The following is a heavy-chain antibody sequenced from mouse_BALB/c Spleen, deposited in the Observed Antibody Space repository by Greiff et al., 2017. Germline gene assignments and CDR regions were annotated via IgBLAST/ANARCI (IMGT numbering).Heavy chain of an antibody. CDR3: ARSGGLRREGFAY. CDR2: ISSGSSTI. D-gene: IGHD2-4*01. CDR1: GFTFSSFG. J-gene: IGHJ3*01. V-gene: IGHV5-17*02. Sequence: EVKLQESGGGLVQPGGSRKLSCAASGFTFSSFGMHWVRQAPEKGLEWVAYISSGSSTIYYADTVKGRFTISRDNPKNTLFLQMTSLRSEDTAMYYCARSGGLRREGFAYWGQGTLVTVSA.